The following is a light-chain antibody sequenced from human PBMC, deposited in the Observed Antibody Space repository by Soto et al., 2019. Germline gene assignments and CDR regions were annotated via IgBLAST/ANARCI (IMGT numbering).Light chain of an antibody. J-gene: IGKJ2*01. Sequence: DTQMTQSPSTLSASIGDTVTLTCRASQSLTGRLAWYQQKPGRPPKLRIYDVSILESGVPSRFRGSESGADFTLTISSLRHDDCATFYCQQYKVYPVTFGQGTRL. V-gene: IGKV1-5*01. CDR2: DVS. CDR1: QSLTGR. CDR3: QQYKVYPVT.